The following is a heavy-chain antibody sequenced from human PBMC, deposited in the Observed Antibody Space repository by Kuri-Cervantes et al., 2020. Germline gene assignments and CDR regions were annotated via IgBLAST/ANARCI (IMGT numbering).Heavy chain of an antibody. CDR2: IRGSGGST. CDR3: ARDSGFGIFGVVTYYFDY. J-gene: IGHJ4*02. V-gene: IGHV3-23*01. D-gene: IGHD3-3*01. Sequence: GESLKISCAASGFSFSSYAMSWVRQAPGKGLEWVSAIRGSGGSTYYADSVKGRFTISRDNSKDTLYLQMNSMRAEDTAVYYCARDSGFGIFGVVTYYFDYWGQGTLVTVSS. CDR1: GFSFSSYA.